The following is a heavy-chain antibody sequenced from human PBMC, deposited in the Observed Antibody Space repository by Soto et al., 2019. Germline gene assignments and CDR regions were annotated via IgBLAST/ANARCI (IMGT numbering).Heavy chain of an antibody. V-gene: IGHV3-30-3*01. CDR2: ISYDGSNK. D-gene: IGHD2-15*01. CDR3: ARDWSVCSGGSCYSSLGYYFDY. Sequence: QVQLVESGGGVVQPGRSLRLSCAASGFTFSSYAMHWVRQAPGKGLEWVAVISYDGSNKYYADSVKGRFTISRDNSKNTLYLQMNSLRAEDTTVYYCARDWSVCSGGSCYSSLGYYFDYWGQGTLVTVSS. J-gene: IGHJ4*02. CDR1: GFTFSSYA.